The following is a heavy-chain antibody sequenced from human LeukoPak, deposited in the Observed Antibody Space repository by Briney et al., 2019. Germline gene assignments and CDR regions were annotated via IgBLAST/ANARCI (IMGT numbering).Heavy chain of an antibody. J-gene: IGHJ4*02. D-gene: IGHD3-10*01. Sequence: PGGSLRLSCAASGFTFNIFEMNWVRQAPGKGLEWVSYISGSGRTIYYADSVKGRFTISRDNAKNSLYLQMNSLRVEDTAVYYCARESSGSGTDYWGQGTLVTVSS. CDR3: ARESSGSGTDY. V-gene: IGHV3-48*03. CDR1: GFTFNIFE. CDR2: ISGSGRTI.